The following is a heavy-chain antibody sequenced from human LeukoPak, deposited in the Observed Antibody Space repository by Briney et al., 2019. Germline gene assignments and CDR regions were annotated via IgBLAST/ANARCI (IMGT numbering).Heavy chain of an antibody. V-gene: IGHV4-34*01. J-gene: IGHJ4*02. Sequence: PSETLSLTCAVYGGSFSGYYWSWIRQPPGKGLEWIGEINHSGSTNYNPSLKSRVTISVDTSKNQFSLKLSSVTAADTAVYYCARHQPTIFGVVIILDSFDYWGQGTLVTVSS. D-gene: IGHD3-3*01. CDR2: INHSGST. CDR3: ARHQPTIFGVVIILDSFDY. CDR1: GGSFSGYY.